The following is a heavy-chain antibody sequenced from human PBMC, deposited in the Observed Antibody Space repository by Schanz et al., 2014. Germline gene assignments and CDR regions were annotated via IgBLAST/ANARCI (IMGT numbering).Heavy chain of an antibody. Sequence: EVQLVESGGGLVQPGGSLRLSCAASGFTFNNYDMNWVRLVPGKGLECVSGISGGGGSKYYADSVKGRFTISRDNSKNTLYLQMSSLRAEDTAVYYCAKVWGSDYFYPFDYWGQGTLVTVSS. V-gene: IGHV3-23*04. CDR3: AKVWGSDYFYPFDY. CDR1: GFTFNNYD. J-gene: IGHJ4*02. D-gene: IGHD3-22*01. CDR2: ISGGGGSK.